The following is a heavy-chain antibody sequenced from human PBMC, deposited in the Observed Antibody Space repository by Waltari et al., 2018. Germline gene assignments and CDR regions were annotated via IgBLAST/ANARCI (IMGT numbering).Heavy chain of an antibody. V-gene: IGHV4-38-2*01. D-gene: IGHD2-8*01. CDR3: GRHKASGRMYAAFDI. Sequence: QVQLQESGPGLVKPSETLSLTCAVSGYSISSGYYWGWIRQPPGKGLEWIGSIYQSGSTYDNPSRKSRGTISVDTSKNQLYRNLNSVTAGDTAVYYCGRHKASGRMYAAFDIWGQGTMVIVAS. J-gene: IGHJ3*02. CDR1: GYSISSGYY. CDR2: IYQSGST.